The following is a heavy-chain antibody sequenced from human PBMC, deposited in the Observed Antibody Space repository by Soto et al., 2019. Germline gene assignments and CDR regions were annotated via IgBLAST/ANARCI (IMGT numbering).Heavy chain of an antibody. V-gene: IGHV4-38-2*01. CDR2: IYHSGST. Sequence: SETLSLTCAVSCYSISSGYYWGWIRQPPGKGLEWIGSIYHSGSTYYYPSLKSRVTISVDTSKNQFSLKLSSVTAADTAVYYCAGSSPYYYDSSGPWAGNWFDPWGQGTLVTVSS. D-gene: IGHD3-22*01. J-gene: IGHJ5*02. CDR3: AGSSPYYYDSSGPWAGNWFDP. CDR1: CYSISSGYY.